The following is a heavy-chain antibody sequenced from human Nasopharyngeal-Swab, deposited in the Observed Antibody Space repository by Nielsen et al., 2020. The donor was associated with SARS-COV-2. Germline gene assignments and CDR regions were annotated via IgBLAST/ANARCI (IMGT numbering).Heavy chain of an antibody. V-gene: IGHV3-53*01. D-gene: IGHD3-16*01. Sequence: GGSLRLSCAASGFTVSSNYMSWVRQAPAQGLEWVSVIYSGGSTYYADSVKGRFTISRDNSKNTLYLQMNSLRAEDTAVYYCARGGGDDYVWGSYNYYFDYWGQGTLVTVSS. CDR1: GFTVSSNY. J-gene: IGHJ4*02. CDR2: IYSGGST. CDR3: ARGGGDDYVWGSYNYYFDY.